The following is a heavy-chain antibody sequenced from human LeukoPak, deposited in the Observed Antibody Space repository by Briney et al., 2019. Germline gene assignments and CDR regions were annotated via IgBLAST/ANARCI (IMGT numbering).Heavy chain of an antibody. J-gene: IGHJ4*02. CDR3: ARVAMVRGVMLNFDY. V-gene: IGHV4-39*07. CDR2: IYHSGLT. CDR1: GGSISSGSYF. Sequence: PSETLSLTCTVSGGSISSGSYFWSWIRQPPGKGLEWIAIIYHSGLTYFNPSLKSRVTISVDTSKNQFSLKLSSVTAADTAVYYCARVAMVRGVMLNFDYWGQGTLVTVSS. D-gene: IGHD3-10*01.